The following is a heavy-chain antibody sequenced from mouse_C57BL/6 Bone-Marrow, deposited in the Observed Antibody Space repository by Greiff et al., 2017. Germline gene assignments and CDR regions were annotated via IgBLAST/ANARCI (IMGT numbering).Heavy chain of an antibody. CDR3: ARSRQLRLEGFAY. V-gene: IGHV14-3*01. Sequence: VQLQQSVAELVRPGASVKLSCTASGFNIKNTYMHWVKQRPEQGLEWIGRIDPANGNTKYAPKFQGKATITAETSSNTAYLQLSSLTSEDTAIYYCARSRQLRLEGFAYWGQGTLVTVSA. J-gene: IGHJ3*01. D-gene: IGHD3-2*02. CDR2: IDPANGNT. CDR1: GFNIKNTY.